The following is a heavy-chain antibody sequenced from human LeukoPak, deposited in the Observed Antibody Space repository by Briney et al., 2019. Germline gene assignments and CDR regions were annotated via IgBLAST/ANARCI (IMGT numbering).Heavy chain of an antibody. CDR3: AREGTTVRHFDY. V-gene: IGHV4-59*01. CDR1: GGSINNYY. D-gene: IGHD4-17*01. CDR2: IYYSGSN. Sequence: SETLSLTCTVSGGSINNYYWSWIRQPPGKGLEWIGYIYYSGSNNYNPSLKSRVTISVDTSKNQFSLKLTSVTAADTAVYYCAREGTTVRHFDYWGQGTLVTVSS. J-gene: IGHJ4*02.